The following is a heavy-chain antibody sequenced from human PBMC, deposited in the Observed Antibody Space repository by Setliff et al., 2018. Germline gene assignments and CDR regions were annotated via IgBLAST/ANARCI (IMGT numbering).Heavy chain of an antibody. V-gene: IGHV3-7*03. CDR2: IRQDGTNK. Sequence: LSLSCAASGFTLSSYAMTWVRQAPGKGLEWVADIRQDGTNKYYMDSVEGRFTISRDNSKNSVYLQMNSLRAEDTALYHCAREVWTIYDKSWSGYTDLWGQGTQVTVSS. CDR3: AREVWTIYDKSWSGYTDL. CDR1: GFTLSSYA. J-gene: IGHJ5*02. D-gene: IGHD3-3*01.